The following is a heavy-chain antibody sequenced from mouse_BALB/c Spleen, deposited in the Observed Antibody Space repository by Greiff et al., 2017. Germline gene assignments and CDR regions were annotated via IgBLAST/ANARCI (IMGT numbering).Heavy chain of an antibody. CDR1: GYTFSSYW. CDR2: ILPGSGST. J-gene: IGHJ2*01. CDR3: ASYGNYGDY. V-gene: IGHV1-9*01. D-gene: IGHD2-1*01. Sequence: QVQLKQSGAELMKPGASVKISCKATGYTFSSYWIEWVKQRPGHGLEWIGEILPGSGSTNYNEKFKGKATFTADTSSNTAYMQLSSLTSEDSAVYYCASYGNYGDYWGQGTTLTVSS.